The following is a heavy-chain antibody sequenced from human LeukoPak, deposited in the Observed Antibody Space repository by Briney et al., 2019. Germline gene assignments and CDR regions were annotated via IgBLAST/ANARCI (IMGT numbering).Heavy chain of an antibody. CDR3: ARGSRVDDAFDI. Sequence: GGSLRLSCAASGFTFSSYSMNWVRQAPGKGLEWVSSISSSSSYIYYADSVKGRLTISRDNAKNSLYLQMNSLRAEDTAVYYCARGSRVDDAFDIWGQGTMVTVSS. D-gene: IGHD5-24*01. V-gene: IGHV3-21*01. CDR2: ISSSSSYI. CDR1: GFTFSSYS. J-gene: IGHJ3*02.